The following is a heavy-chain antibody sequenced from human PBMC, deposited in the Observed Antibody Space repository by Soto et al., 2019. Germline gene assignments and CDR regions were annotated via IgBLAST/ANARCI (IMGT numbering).Heavy chain of an antibody. Sequence: ASVKVSCKASGYTFTSYYMYWVRQAPGQGLEWMGIINPSGGSTSYAQKFQGRVTMTRDTSTSTVYMELSSLRSEDTAVYYCAGEGPGGSGSYRYYYGMDVWGQGTTVTVSS. D-gene: IGHD3-16*02. J-gene: IGHJ6*02. CDR1: GYTFTSYY. V-gene: IGHV1-46*01. CDR2: INPSGGST. CDR3: AGEGPGGSGSYRYYYGMDV.